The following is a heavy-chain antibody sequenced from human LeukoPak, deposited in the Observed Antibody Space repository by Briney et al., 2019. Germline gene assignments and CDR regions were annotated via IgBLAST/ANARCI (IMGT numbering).Heavy chain of an antibody. J-gene: IGHJ4*02. D-gene: IGHD6-13*01. Sequence: SETLSLTCTVSGGSISSYYWSWIRQPPGKGLEWIGYIYYSGSTNYNPSLKSRVTISVDTSKNQFSLKLSSVTAADTAVYYCARGSGSWYRGEFDYWGQGTLVTVSS. CDR1: GGSISSYY. V-gene: IGHV4-59*01. CDR2: IYYSGST. CDR3: ARGSGSWYRGEFDY.